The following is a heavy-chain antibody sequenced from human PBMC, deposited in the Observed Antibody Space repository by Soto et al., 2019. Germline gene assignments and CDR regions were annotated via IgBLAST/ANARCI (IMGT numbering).Heavy chain of an antibody. J-gene: IGHJ4*02. CDR2: ISYDGSNK. V-gene: IGHV3-30-3*01. CDR3: ARGIVGATFSPEYFDY. CDR1: GFTFSSYA. D-gene: IGHD1-26*01. Sequence: QVQLVESGGGVVQPGRSLRLSCAASGFTFSSYAMHWVRQAPGKGLEWVAVISYDGSNKYYADSVKGRFTISRDNSKNTLDLQMNSLRAEDTAVYYCARGIVGATFSPEYFDYWGQGTLVTVSS.